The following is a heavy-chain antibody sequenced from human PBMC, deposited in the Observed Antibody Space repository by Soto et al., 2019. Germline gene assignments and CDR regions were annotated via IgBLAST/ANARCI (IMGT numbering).Heavy chain of an antibody. J-gene: IGHJ5*02. CDR1: GYTFTSYG. CDR2: ISAYNGNT. Sequence: ASVKVSCKASGYTFTSYGISWVRQAPGQGLEWMGWISAYNGNTNYAQKLQGRVTMTTDTSTSTAYMELRSLRSDDTAVYYCARVIAAAGQDWFDPWGQGTLVTVSS. D-gene: IGHD6-13*01. V-gene: IGHV1-18*01. CDR3: ARVIAAAGQDWFDP.